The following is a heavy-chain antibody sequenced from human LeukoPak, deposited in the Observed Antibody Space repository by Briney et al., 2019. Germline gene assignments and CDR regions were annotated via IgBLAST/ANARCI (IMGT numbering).Heavy chain of an antibody. Sequence: GGSLRLSCAASGFTFDDYGMSWVRQAPGKGLEWVSGISWNGGSTGYADSVKGRFTISRDNAKNSLYLQMNSLRAEDTALYYCARARGVKFSYYYMDVWGKGTTVTVSS. CDR2: ISWNGGST. D-gene: IGHD3-10*01. CDR3: ARARGVKFSYYYMDV. CDR1: GFTFDDYG. J-gene: IGHJ6*03. V-gene: IGHV3-20*04.